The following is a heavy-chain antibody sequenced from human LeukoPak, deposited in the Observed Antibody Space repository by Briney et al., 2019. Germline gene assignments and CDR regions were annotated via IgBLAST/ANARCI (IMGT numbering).Heavy chain of an antibody. CDR2: TSSDLNVK. Sequence: GGSLTLSCAASGFTFRNYVIHWVRQAPGKGLEWVAVTSSDLNVKLYADSVKGRFTISRDNSRSTLYLQMNSLRPEDTAIYYCAREGYYGSGSPPSLYFDYWGQGTLVTVSS. CDR1: GFTFRNYV. V-gene: IGHV3-30-3*01. D-gene: IGHD3-10*01. CDR3: AREGYYGSGSPPSLYFDY. J-gene: IGHJ4*02.